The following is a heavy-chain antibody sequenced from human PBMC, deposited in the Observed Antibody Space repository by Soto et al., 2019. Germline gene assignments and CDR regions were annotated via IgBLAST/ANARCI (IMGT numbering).Heavy chain of an antibody. Sequence: GGSLRLSCAASGFTFSIYGMHWVRQAPGKGLEWVAVIWYDGSNKYYADSVKGRFTISRDNSKNTLYLQMNSLRAEDTAVYYCARDQNHYDFWSGYPPRWFDPWGQGTLVTVSS. CDR1: GFTFSIYG. CDR2: IWYDGSNK. J-gene: IGHJ5*02. D-gene: IGHD3-3*01. CDR3: ARDQNHYDFWSGYPPRWFDP. V-gene: IGHV3-33*01.